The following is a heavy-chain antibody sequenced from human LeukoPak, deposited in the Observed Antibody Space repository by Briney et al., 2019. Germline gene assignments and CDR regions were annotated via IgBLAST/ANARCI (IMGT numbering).Heavy chain of an antibody. CDR2: ICRSGSP. V-gene: IGHV4-39*07. CDR3: ARDTNGYYTPYYFDY. D-gene: IGHD3-3*01. Sequence: SETLSLTCTVSGDSISSSSYYWGWIRQPPGKGLEYIGSICRSGSPYYNPSLKSRVTISVDTSKNQFSLKLTSVTAADTAVYYCARDTNGYYTPYYFDYWGQGTLVTVSS. J-gene: IGHJ4*02. CDR1: GDSISSSSYY.